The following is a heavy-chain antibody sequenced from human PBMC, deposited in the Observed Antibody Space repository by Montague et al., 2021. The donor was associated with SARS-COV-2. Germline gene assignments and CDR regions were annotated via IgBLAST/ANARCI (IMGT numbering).Heavy chain of an antibody. D-gene: IGHD3-10*01. CDR1: GGSVISSSYY. V-gene: IGHV4-39*01. CDR2: IYYTGST. CDR3: ARHITGSGNAFDI. Sequence: SETLSLTCTVSGGSVISSSYYWGWIRQPPGKGLEWIGSIYYTGSTHYNPSLKSRVTISVDTTKNQFSLKLSSVTAADTAVYYCARHITGSGNAFDIWGQGTMVTVSS. J-gene: IGHJ3*02.